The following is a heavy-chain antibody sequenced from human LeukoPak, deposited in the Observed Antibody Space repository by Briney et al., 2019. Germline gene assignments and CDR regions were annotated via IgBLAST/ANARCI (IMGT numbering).Heavy chain of an antibody. CDR1: GFTFSTYG. J-gene: IGHJ6*02. CDR3: ARALFAGAFYGMDV. D-gene: IGHD3-10*01. V-gene: IGHV3-33*01. CDR2: IWNDGSNK. Sequence: GRSLRLSCAASGFTFSTYGMHWVRQAPNKGLEWVAIIWNDGSNKYYADSVKGRFTISRDNSKNTLYLQMNSLRAEDTAVYYCARALFAGAFYGMDVWGQGTTVTVSS.